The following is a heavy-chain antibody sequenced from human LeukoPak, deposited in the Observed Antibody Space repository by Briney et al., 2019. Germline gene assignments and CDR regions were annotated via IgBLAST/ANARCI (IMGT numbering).Heavy chain of an antibody. CDR1: GFTFSSYE. Sequence: PGGSLRLSCAASGFTFSSYEMNWVRQAPGKGLEWVPYISSSGSTIYYADSVKGRFTISRDNAKNSLYLQMNSLRAEDTAVYYCARDGRVDYCSSTSCYNTYYYYGMDVWGQGTTVTVSS. D-gene: IGHD2-2*02. V-gene: IGHV3-48*03. CDR2: ISSSGSTI. CDR3: ARDGRVDYCSSTSCYNTYYYYGMDV. J-gene: IGHJ6*02.